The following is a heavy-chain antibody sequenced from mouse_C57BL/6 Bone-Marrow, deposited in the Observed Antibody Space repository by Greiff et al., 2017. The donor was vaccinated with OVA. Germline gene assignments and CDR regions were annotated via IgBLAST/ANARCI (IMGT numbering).Heavy chain of an antibody. Sequence: EVKLVESGGGLVKPGGSLKLSCAASGFTFSDYGMHWVRQAPEKGLEWVAYISSGSSTIYYADTVKGRFTISRDNAKNNLYLQMSHLKSEDTAMYYCARDLGFAYWGQGTLVTVSA. CDR1: GFTFSDYG. J-gene: IGHJ3*01. CDR2: ISSGSSTI. CDR3: ARDLGFAY. V-gene: IGHV5-17*03.